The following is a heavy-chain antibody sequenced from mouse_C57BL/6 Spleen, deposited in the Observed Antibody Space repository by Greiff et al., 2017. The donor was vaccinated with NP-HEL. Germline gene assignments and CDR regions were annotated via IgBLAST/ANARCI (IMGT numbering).Heavy chain of an antibody. D-gene: IGHD2-4*01. CDR2: IYPGDGDT. Sequence: VQLQESGPELVKPGASVKISCKASGYAFSSSWMNWVKQRPGKGLEWIGRIYPGDGDTNYNGKFKGKATLTADKSSSTAYMQLSSLTSEDSAVYFCAIYYDYDVEFAYWGQGTLVTVSA. J-gene: IGHJ3*01. V-gene: IGHV1-82*01. CDR1: GYAFSSSW. CDR3: AIYYDYDVEFAY.